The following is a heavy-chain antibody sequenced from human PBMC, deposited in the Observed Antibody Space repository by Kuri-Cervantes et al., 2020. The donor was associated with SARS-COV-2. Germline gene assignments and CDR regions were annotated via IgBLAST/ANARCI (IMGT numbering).Heavy chain of an antibody. Sequence: SETLSLTCTVSGVSISSHDWSWIRQPAGKGLEWIGHLYARGTTNYSPSLKSRVTMSRDTSKNQFSLKLSSVTAADTAVYYCARFSWYGITNGFDYWGQGTLVTVSS. V-gene: IGHV4-4*07. CDR2: LYARGTT. J-gene: IGHJ4*02. CDR3: ARFSWYGITNGFDY. D-gene: IGHD6-13*01. CDR1: GVSISSHD.